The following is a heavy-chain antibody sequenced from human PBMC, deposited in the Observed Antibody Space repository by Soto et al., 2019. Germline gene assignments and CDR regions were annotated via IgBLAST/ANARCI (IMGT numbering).Heavy chain of an antibody. CDR3: ARSPTTTPPWFDP. CDR2: ISSSSSYI. Sequence: PGGSLRLSCAASVFTFSSYSMNWVRQAPGEGLEWVSSISSSSSYIYYADSVKGRFTISRDNAKNSLYLQMNSLRAEDTAVYYCARSPTTTPPWFDPWGQGTLVTVSS. V-gene: IGHV3-21*01. CDR1: VFTFSSYS. D-gene: IGHD4-17*01. J-gene: IGHJ5*02.